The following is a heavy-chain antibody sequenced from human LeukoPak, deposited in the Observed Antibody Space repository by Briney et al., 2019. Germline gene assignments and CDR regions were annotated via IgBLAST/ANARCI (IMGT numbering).Heavy chain of an antibody. J-gene: IGHJ4*02. CDR3: ARSQQWLDFDY. Sequence: GGSLRLSCAASGFTVSSNYMSWVRQAPGKGLEWVSVIYSGGSTYYADSVKGRFTISRDNSKNTLYLQMNSLRAEDTAVYYCARSQQWLDFDYWGQGTLVTVYS. CDR2: IYSGGST. CDR1: GFTVSSNY. D-gene: IGHD6-19*01. V-gene: IGHV3-66*01.